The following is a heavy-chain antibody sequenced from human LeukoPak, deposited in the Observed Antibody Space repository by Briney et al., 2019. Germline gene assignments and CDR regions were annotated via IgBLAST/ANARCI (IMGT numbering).Heavy chain of an antibody. CDR3: ARRSHLRYCSSTSCYKNWLDP. V-gene: IGHV4-59*01. J-gene: IGHJ5*02. Sequence: SETLSLTCTVSGGSISSYYWSWIRQPPGKGLEWIGYIYYSGSTNYNPSLKSRVTISVDTSKSQFSLKLSSVTAADTAVYDCARRSHLRYCSSTSCYKNWLDPWGQGTLVTVSS. CDR2: IYYSGST. CDR1: GGSISSYY. D-gene: IGHD2-2*02.